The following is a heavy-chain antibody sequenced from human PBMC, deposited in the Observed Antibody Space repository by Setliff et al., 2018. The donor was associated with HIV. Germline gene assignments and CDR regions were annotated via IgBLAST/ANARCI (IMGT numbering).Heavy chain of an antibody. J-gene: IGHJ3*01. V-gene: IGHV4-31*03. CDR3: ARVPNWGEAPFAFDA. CDR1: GFSISSDGFY. Sequence: SETLSLTCTLSGFSISSDGFYWNWIRQRPGKGLEWIGYIFGSGITYYNPSLKSRLRISTDTSANQFSVELSSVTAADTALYFCARVPNWGEAPFAFDAWGLGTMVTVSS. CDR2: IFGSGIT. D-gene: IGHD7-27*01.